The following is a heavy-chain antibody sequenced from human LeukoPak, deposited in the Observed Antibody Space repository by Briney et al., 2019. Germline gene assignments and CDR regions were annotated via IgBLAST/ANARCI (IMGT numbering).Heavy chain of an antibody. D-gene: IGHD3-3*01. CDR2: IIPIFGTA. J-gene: IGHJ5*02. V-gene: IGHV1-69*05. CDR3: ARAIVSITIFGVVTGFDP. CDR1: GGTFSSYA. Sequence: SVKVSCKASGGTFSSYAISWVRQAPGQGLEWMGRIIPIFGTANYAQKFQGRVTITTDESTSTAYMELSSLRSEDTAVYYCARAIVSITIFGVVTGFDPWGQGTLVTVSS.